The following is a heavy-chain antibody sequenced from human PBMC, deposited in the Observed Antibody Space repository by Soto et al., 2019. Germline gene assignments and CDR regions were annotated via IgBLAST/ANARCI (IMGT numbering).Heavy chain of an antibody. J-gene: IGHJ1*01. Sequence: QVQLVESGGGVVQPGTSLRVSCVGSGFTFRSYVIHWVRQAPGKGLEWVALTSYDGSDKYYDDSVRGRFTISRDNSRNRVDLQMDSLRLEDTDLYYCARWGTTGGLDVWGQGTLVSV. D-gene: IGHD3-16*01. CDR3: ARWGTTGGLDV. CDR2: TSYDGSDK. V-gene: IGHV3-30*13. CDR1: GFTFRSYV.